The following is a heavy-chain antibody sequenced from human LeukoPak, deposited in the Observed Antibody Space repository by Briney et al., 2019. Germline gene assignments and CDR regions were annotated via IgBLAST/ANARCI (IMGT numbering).Heavy chain of an antibody. Sequence: GGSLRLSCAVSGFTFSSYEMNWVRQAPGKGLEWVSYISSSGSTIYYADSVKGRFTISRDNAKNSLYLQMNILRVEDTAVYYCARDSQRWGNFDSWGQGTLVSVSS. J-gene: IGHJ4*02. CDR3: ARDSQRWGNFDS. D-gene: IGHD5-24*01. CDR1: GFTFSSYE. V-gene: IGHV3-48*03. CDR2: ISSSGSTI.